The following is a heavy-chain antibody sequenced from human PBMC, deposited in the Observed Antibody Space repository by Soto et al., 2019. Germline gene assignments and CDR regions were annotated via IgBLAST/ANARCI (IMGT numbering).Heavy chain of an antibody. Sequence: QVQLQESGPGLVKPSETLSLTCTVSGGSISSYYWSWIRQPPGKGMEWFGYIYYSGSTNYNPSLKSRVTISVDTSNNQFSLRLSSVTAADTAVYYCARHRNPYCSGGSCYSGHAFDVWGQGTMVTVSS. CDR3: ARHRNPYCSGGSCYSGHAFDV. D-gene: IGHD2-15*01. CDR2: IYYSGST. CDR1: GGSISSYY. V-gene: IGHV4-59*08. J-gene: IGHJ3*01.